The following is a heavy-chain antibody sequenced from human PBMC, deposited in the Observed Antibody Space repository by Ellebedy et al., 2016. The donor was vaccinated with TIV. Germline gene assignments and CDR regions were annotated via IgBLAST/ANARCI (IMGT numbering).Heavy chain of an antibody. D-gene: IGHD3-9*01. V-gene: IGHV3-23*01. CDR2: ISGSGEYT. CDR3: AKLDFDIFTGSGGMDV. CDR1: GFTLSNYA. Sequence: GGSLRLSCAASGFTLSNYAMSWVRRSPGKGLDWVSLISGSGEYTYYADSVKGRLTISRDNSMDTLYLQMNSLEVGDTAVYYCAKLDFDIFTGSGGMDVWGQGTTVTVSS. J-gene: IGHJ6*02.